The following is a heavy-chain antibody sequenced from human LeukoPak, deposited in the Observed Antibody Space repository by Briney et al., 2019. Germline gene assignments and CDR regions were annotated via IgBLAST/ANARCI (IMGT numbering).Heavy chain of an antibody. D-gene: IGHD4-17*01. CDR3: ARDGALSSGDYVGWYFDL. J-gene: IGHJ2*01. CDR2: ISSSSSYI. V-gene: IGHV3-21*01. CDR1: GFTFSSYS. Sequence: GGSLRLSCAASGFTFSSYSMNWVRQTPGKGLEWVSSISSSSSYIYYADSVKGRFTISRDNAKNSLYLQMNSLRAEDTAVYYCARDGALSSGDYVGWYFDLWGRGTLVTVSS.